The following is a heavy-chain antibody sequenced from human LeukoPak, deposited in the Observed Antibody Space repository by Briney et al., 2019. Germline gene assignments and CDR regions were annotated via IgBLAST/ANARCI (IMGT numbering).Heavy chain of an antibody. CDR2: INHSGST. Sequence: SETLSLTCAVYGGSFSGYYWSWIRQPPGKGLEWIGEINHSGSTNYNPSLKSRVTISVDTSKNQFSLKLSSVTAADTAVYYCARDAVPHSYYYYMDVWGKGTTVTVSS. CDR3: ARDAVPHSYYYYMDV. V-gene: IGHV4-34*01. D-gene: IGHD6-19*01. CDR1: GGSFSGYY. J-gene: IGHJ6*03.